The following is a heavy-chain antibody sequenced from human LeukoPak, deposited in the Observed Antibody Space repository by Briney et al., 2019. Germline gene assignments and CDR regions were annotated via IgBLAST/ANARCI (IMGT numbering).Heavy chain of an antibody. V-gene: IGHV1-69*06. Sequence: ASVKVSCKASGGTFSSYAISWVREAPGQGLEWMGGIIPIFGTASYAQKFQGRVTITADKSTSTAYMELSSLRSEDTAVYYCAVGVLRLLEWLPHFDYWGQGTLVTVSS. D-gene: IGHD3-3*01. CDR1: GGTFSSYA. J-gene: IGHJ4*02. CDR3: AVGVLRLLEWLPHFDY. CDR2: IIPIFGTA.